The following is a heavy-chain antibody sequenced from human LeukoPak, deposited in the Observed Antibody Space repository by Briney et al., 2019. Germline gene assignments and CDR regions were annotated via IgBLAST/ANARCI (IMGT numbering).Heavy chain of an antibody. D-gene: IGHD3-3*01. CDR3: ARDTSFWSGWYFDY. J-gene: IGHJ4*02. V-gene: IGHV4-59*12. CDR1: GGSLINYY. CDR2: IYYSGST. Sequence: PSETLSLTCSVSGGSLINYYWSWIRQPPGRELQWIGYIYYSGSTNYNPSLRSRVTISVDTSKNQFSLKLSSVTAADTAVYYCARDTSFWSGWYFDYWGQGTLVTVSS.